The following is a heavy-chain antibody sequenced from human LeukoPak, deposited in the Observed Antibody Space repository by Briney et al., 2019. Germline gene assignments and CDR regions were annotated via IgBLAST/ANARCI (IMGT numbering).Heavy chain of an antibody. Sequence: SETLSLTCTVSGGSISSGSYYWSWIRQPAGKGLEWIGRIYTSGSTNYNPSLKSRVTISVDTSKNQFSLKLSSVTAADTAVYYCARERYWGQGTLVTVSS. J-gene: IGHJ4*02. CDR1: GGSISSGSYY. CDR2: IYTSGST. CDR3: ARERY. V-gene: IGHV4-61*02.